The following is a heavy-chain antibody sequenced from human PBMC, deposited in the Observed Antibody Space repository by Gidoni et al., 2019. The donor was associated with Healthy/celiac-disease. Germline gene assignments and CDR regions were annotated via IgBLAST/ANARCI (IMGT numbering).Heavy chain of an antibody. Sequence: QAQLQESGPGLVKPSETPSPTCAVSGGSISSSNWWRWVRQPPGKGLEWMGEIYHSGSTNYNPSLKRRVTISVDKSKNQFSLKLSSVTAAYTAVYYCARTPGGDGSWGQGTLVTVSS. D-gene: IGHD2-21*01. V-gene: IGHV4-4*02. CDR3: ARTPGGDGS. CDR2: IYHSGST. CDR1: GGSISSSNW. J-gene: IGHJ4*02.